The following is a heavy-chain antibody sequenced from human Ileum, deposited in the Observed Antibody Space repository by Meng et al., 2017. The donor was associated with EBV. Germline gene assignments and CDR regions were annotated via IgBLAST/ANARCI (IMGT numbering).Heavy chain of an antibody. CDR2: IHPRDGRT. J-gene: IGHJ4*02. D-gene: IGHD3/OR15-3a*01. CDR1: GYSFITYY. Sequence: QVNLVQSGAEVKKSGASVQVSCKASGYSFITYYIHWVRQAPGQGLEWMGLIHPRDGRTQYAQQFQGRVNIIRDTSTSTVFMELKSLRSEDTALYFCAREGWTDNYPGSNWGQGTLVTVSS. CDR3: AREGWTDNYPGSN. V-gene: IGHV1-46*01.